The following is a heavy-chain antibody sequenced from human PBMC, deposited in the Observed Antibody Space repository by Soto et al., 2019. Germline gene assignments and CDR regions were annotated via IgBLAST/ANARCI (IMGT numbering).Heavy chain of an antibody. Sequence: PSQTLSLTCAISGDSVSSNSAAWNRIRLSPSRGLEWLARTYYRSRWYNDYAVSVRSRITVNPDTSKNQFSLQLTSVTPEDTAVYYCAGTTSHQWYYLDVSAKGSSVTGSS. V-gene: IGHV6-1*01. CDR2: TYYRSRWYN. CDR3: AGTTSHQWYYLDV. CDR1: GDSVSSNSAA. J-gene: IGHJ6*03. D-gene: IGHD1-7*01.